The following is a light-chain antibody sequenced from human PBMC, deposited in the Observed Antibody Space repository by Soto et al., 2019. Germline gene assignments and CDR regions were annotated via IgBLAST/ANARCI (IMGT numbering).Light chain of an antibody. J-gene: IGKJ4*01. CDR1: KGISNY. CDR3: QQLNSYPLT. Sequence: DIQLTQSPSFLSASVGDRVTITCRASKGISNYLAWYQRKPGKAPKLLIYAASTLQSGDPSRFSGSGSGTEFTLTISSLQPEDFATYYCQQLNSYPLTFGGGTKVEIK. V-gene: IGKV1-9*01. CDR2: AAS.